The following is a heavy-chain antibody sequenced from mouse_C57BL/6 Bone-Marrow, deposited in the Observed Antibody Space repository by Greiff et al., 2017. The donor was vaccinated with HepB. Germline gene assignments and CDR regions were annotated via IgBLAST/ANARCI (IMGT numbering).Heavy chain of an antibody. CDR3: ARHVGFAY. J-gene: IGHJ3*01. CDR2: ISSGGSYT. V-gene: IGHV5-6*01. Sequence: VQLQQSGGDLVKPGGSLKLSCAASGFTFSSYGMSWVRQTPDKRLEWVATISSGGSYTYYPDSVKGRFTISRDNAKNTLYLQMSSLKSEDTAMYYCARHVGFAYWGQGTLVTVSA. CDR1: GFTFSSYG.